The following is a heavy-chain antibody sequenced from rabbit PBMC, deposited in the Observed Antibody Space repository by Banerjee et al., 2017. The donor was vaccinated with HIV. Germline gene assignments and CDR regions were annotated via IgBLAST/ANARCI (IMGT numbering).Heavy chain of an antibody. J-gene: IGHJ4*01. Sequence: QEQLVEYGGDLVQPEGSLTLTCKASGLDFSSYYYMCWVRQAPGKGLRWIGCIYTGSSGRTYYASWAKGRFTISKTSSTTVTLQMTSLTAADTATYFCARDLAGVIGWNFGLWGQGTLVTVS. CDR2: IYTGSSGRT. V-gene: IGHV1S45*01. D-gene: IGHD4-1*01. CDR1: GLDFSSYYY. CDR3: ARDLAGVIGWNFGL.